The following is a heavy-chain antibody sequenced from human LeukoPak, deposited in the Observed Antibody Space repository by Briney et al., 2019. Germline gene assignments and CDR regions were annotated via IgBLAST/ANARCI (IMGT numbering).Heavy chain of an antibody. J-gene: IGHJ3*02. CDR3: AREYGGNYYDSSEWPFDI. CDR2: INHSGST. D-gene: IGHD3-22*01. Sequence: SETLSLTCAVYGGPFSGYYWSWIRQPPGEGLEWIGEINHSGSTNYNPSLKSRVTISVDTSKNQFSLKLSSVTAADTAVYYCAREYGGNYYDSSEWPFDIWGQGTMVTVSS. V-gene: IGHV4-34*01. CDR1: GGPFSGYY.